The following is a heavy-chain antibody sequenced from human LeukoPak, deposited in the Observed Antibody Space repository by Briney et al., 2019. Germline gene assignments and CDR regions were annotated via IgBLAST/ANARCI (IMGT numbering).Heavy chain of an antibody. J-gene: IGHJ5*02. CDR3: ARDSETTVTPGWFDP. CDR1: GYTFTGYY. Sequence: ASVKVSCKASGYTFTGYYIHWVRQAPGQGLEWMGWINPNSGGTKSAQKFQGRVTMTRDTSISTAYMELSRLGSDDTAVYYCARDSETTVTPGWFDPWGQGTLVAVSS. CDR2: INPNSGGT. V-gene: IGHV1-2*02. D-gene: IGHD4-17*01.